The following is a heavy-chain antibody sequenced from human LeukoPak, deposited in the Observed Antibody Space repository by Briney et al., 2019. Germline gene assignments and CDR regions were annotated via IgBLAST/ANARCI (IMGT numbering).Heavy chain of an antibody. J-gene: IGHJ5*02. CDR1: GYSFTNFW. V-gene: IGHV5-51*03. Sequence: GESLKISCKASGYSFTNFWIGWVRQMPGKGLEWMGIIYPGDSDTRYSPSFQGQVTISADKSINTAYMQWNSLKASDTAIYYCAKKSSGWPGWFDPWGQGTRVTVSS. CDR2: IYPGDSDT. D-gene: IGHD6-19*01. CDR3: AKKSSGWPGWFDP.